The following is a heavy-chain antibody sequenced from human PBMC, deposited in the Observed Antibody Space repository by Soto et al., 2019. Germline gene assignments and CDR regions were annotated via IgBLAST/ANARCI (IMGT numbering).Heavy chain of an antibody. CDR3: AKDLLGGVRYYYGMDF. J-gene: IGHJ6*02. CDR1: GFTFSSYG. V-gene: IGHV3-30*18. CDR2: ISYDGSQK. D-gene: IGHD3-10*02. Sequence: GGSLRLSCAASGFTFSSYGMHWVRQAPGKGLEWVALISYDGSQKYYADSVKGRFTISRDNSKNTLYLQMNSLRAEDTAVYYCAKDLLGGVRYYYGMDFWRHGTTVTVSS.